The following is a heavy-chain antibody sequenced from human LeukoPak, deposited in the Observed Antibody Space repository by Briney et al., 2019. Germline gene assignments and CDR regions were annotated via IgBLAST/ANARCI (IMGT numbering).Heavy chain of an antibody. CDR1: GGTFSSYA. J-gene: IGHJ4*02. CDR3: ARGPPNWGYDY. Sequence: ASVKVSCKASGGTFSSYAINWVRQATGQRPEWMGWMSPNSGDTGYAQKFQDRVTMTRNTSISTAYMELSSLRSDDTAVYYCARGPPNWGYDYWGPGTLVTVSS. V-gene: IGHV1-8*02. D-gene: IGHD7-27*01. CDR2: MSPNSGDT.